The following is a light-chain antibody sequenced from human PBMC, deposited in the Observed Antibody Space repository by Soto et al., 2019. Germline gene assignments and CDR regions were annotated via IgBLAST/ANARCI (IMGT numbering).Light chain of an antibody. CDR1: QSITNK. CDR2: KAS. Sequence: DIQMTQSPSTLSASVGDRVTITCRASQSITNKLAWYQQKPGKAPKVLIYKASTLESGVPSRFSGSGSGTEFTLTISSLQPDDFATYHCQQYSSHLQTFGQGTKVEVQ. CDR3: QQYSSHLQT. V-gene: IGKV1-5*03. J-gene: IGKJ1*01.